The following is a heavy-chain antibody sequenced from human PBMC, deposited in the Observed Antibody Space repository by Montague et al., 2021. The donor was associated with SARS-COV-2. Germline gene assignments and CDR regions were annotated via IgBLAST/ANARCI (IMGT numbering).Heavy chain of an antibody. CDR1: TDSFSGYY. D-gene: IGHD3-3*01. Sequence: SETLSLTRAVYTDSFSGYYWSWIRQSPGKGLEWIGEITHSGSTNHNPSLQSRVTISVDKSKKQVSLKLRSLTAADTAVYYCARGADYDFWSGFLRYKWFGPWGQGTPVIVSS. J-gene: IGHJ5*02. CDR3: ARGADYDFWSGFLRYKWFGP. CDR2: ITHSGST. V-gene: IGHV4-34*01.